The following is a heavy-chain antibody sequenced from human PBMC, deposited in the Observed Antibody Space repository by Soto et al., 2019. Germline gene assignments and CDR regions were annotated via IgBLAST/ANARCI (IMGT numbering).Heavy chain of an antibody. J-gene: IGHJ2*01. CDR2: IHYSGSI. D-gene: IGHD4-4*01. V-gene: IGHV4-59*01. Sequence: QVQLQESGPGLVKPSETLSLTCTVSGASISNSFWSWIRQPPGKGLEWIGYIHYSGSINFNPSLRSRVTISIDTSKSQFSLNLTSVTAADTAVYYCARMRCDDYNESDLWGRGTLVAVSS. CDR3: ARMRCDDYNESDL. CDR1: GASISNSF.